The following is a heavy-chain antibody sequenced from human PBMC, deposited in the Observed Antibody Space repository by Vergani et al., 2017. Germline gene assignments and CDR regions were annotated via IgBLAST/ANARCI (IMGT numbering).Heavy chain of an antibody. D-gene: IGHD3-22*01. Sequence: QVQLQESGPGLVKPSETLSLTCTVSGGSVSSGSYYWSWIRQPPGNGLEWIGYIYYSGSTNYKPSLKSRVTISVDTSKNQFSLKLSSVTAADTAVYYCARASSSGYYLVDYFDYWGQGTLVTVSS. CDR3: ARASSSGYYLVDYFDY. V-gene: IGHV4-61*01. CDR2: IYYSGST. J-gene: IGHJ4*02. CDR1: GGSVSSGSYY.